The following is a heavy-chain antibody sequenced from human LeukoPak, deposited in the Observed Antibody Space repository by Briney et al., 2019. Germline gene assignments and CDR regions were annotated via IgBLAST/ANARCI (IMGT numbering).Heavy chain of an antibody. V-gene: IGHV1-69*04. J-gene: IGHJ4*02. Sequence: GASVKVSCKASGYTFTSYYMHWVRQAPGQGLEWMGRIIPILGIANYAQKFQGRVTITADKSTSTAYTELSSLRSEDTAVYYCARDRVGYCSSTSCPLDYWGQGTLVTVSS. CDR1: GYTFTSYY. CDR3: ARDRVGYCSSTSCPLDY. D-gene: IGHD2-2*01. CDR2: IIPILGIA.